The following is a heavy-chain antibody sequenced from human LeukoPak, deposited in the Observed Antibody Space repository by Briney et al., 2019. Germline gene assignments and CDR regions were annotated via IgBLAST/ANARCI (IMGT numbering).Heavy chain of an antibody. Sequence: ASVKVSCKASGYSFSGYYMHWVRRAPGQGLEWMGWINPNSGGTNYAQKFQGRVTMTRDTSISTAYMELSRLRSDDTAVYYCARDLSSGLVDYWGQGTLVTVSS. V-gene: IGHV1-2*02. D-gene: IGHD6-19*01. CDR3: ARDLSSGLVDY. J-gene: IGHJ4*02. CDR1: GYSFSGYY. CDR2: INPNSGGT.